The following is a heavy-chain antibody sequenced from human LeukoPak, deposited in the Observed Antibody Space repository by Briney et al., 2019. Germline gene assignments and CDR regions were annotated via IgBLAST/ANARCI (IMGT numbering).Heavy chain of an antibody. V-gene: IGHV1-58*01. CDR3: AAVTFWSGQNPGDNWFDP. Sequence: GASVNVSCKASGFIFASSTVQWVRQPRGQRLEWIGWIVVGNGNTNYAQNFHERVTITRDMSTNTAYMELSSLRSEDTALYYCAAVTFWSGQNPGDNWFDPWGQGTLVTVSS. CDR2: IVVGNGNT. CDR1: GFIFASST. D-gene: IGHD3-3*01. J-gene: IGHJ5*02.